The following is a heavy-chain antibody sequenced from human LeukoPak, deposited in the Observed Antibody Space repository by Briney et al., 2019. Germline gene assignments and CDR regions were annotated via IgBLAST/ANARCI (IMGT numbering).Heavy chain of an antibody. J-gene: IGHJ4*02. CDR1: GYTFTGYY. D-gene: IGHD1-26*01. CDR3: ARDGRNSPYRQKQDY. Sequence: SVKVSCKASGYTFTGYYMHWVRQAPGRGLEWMGRIIPILGIANYAQKFQGRVTITADKSTSTAYMELSSLRSEDTAVYYCARDGRNSPYRQKQDYWGQGTLVTVSS. CDR2: IIPILGIA. V-gene: IGHV1-69*04.